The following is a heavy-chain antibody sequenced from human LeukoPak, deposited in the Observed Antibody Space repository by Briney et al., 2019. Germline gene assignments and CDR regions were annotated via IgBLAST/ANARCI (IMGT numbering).Heavy chain of an antibody. CDR2: IYTSGST. V-gene: IGHV4-4*08. Sequence: PSETLSLTCTVSGGSISSYCWSWIRQPPGKGLEWIGRIYTSGSTNYNPSLKSRVTISVDTSKNQFSLKLSSVTAADTAVYYCARTSWYYYYMDVWGKGTTVTISS. D-gene: IGHD6-13*01. CDR3: ARTSWYYYYMDV. CDR1: GGSISSYC. J-gene: IGHJ6*03.